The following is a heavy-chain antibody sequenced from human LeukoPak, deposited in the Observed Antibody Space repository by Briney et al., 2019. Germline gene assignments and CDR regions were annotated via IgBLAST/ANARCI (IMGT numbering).Heavy chain of an antibody. V-gene: IGHV1-69*04. D-gene: IGHD2-15*01. CDR1: GGTFSSYA. CDR3: ARVRGLLEGWFDP. J-gene: IGHJ5*02. CDR2: IIPILGIA. Sequence: SVKVSCKASGGTFSSYAISWVRQAPGQGLEWMGRIIPILGIANYAQKFQGRVTITADKSTSTAYMELSSLRSEDTAVYYCARVRGLLEGWFDPWGQGTLVTVSS.